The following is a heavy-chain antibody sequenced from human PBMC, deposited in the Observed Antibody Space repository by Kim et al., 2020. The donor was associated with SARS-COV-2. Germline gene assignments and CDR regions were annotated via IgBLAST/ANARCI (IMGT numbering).Heavy chain of an antibody. CDR1: GYTFTSYD. Sequence: ASVKVSCKASGYTFTSYDINWVRQATGQGLEWMGWMNPNSGNTGYAQKFQGRVTMTRNTSISTAYMELSSLRSEDTAVYYCAREGGYHYYYYGMDVWGQGTTVTVSS. J-gene: IGHJ6*02. D-gene: IGHD3-16*01. CDR2: MNPNSGNT. CDR3: AREGGYHYYYYGMDV. V-gene: IGHV1-8*01.